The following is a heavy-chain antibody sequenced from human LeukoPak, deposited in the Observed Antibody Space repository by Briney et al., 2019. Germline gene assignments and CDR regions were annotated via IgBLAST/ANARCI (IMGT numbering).Heavy chain of an antibody. CDR1: GGSISSSYYY. V-gene: IGHV4-39*07. D-gene: IGHD2-21*02. Sequence: KSSETLSLTCTVSGGSISSSYYYWGWIRQPPGKGLEWIGSIYYSGGTYYNPSLKSRVTISVDTSKNQFSLKLSSVTAADTAVYYCASEPAYCGGDCPYGMDVWGQGTTVTVSS. CDR2: IYYSGGT. CDR3: ASEPAYCGGDCPYGMDV. J-gene: IGHJ6*02.